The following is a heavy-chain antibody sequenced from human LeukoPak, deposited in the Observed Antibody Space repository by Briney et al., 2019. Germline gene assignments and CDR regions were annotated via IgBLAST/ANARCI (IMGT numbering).Heavy chain of an antibody. J-gene: IGHJ4*02. V-gene: IGHV1-69*13. Sequence: GASVKVSCKASGYTFTSYDINWVRQAPGQGLEWMGGIIPIFGTANYAQKFQGRVTITADESTSTAYMELSSLRSEDTAVYYCARDNGDYDFDYWGQGTLVTVSS. CDR1: GYTFTSYD. CDR2: IIPIFGTA. D-gene: IGHD4-17*01. CDR3: ARDNGDYDFDY.